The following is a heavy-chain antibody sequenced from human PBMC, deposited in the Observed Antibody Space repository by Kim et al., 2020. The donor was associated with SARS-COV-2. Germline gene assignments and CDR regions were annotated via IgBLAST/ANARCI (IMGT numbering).Heavy chain of an antibody. D-gene: IGHD6-6*01. CDR2: IYPGDSDT. J-gene: IGHJ4*02. CDR3: ARHGSGCDSSSPSDY. CDR1: GYSFTSYW. Sequence: GESLKISCKGSGYSFTSYWIGWVRQMPGKGLEWMGIIYPGDSDTRYSPSFQGQVTIPADKSISTAYLQWSSLKASDTAMYYCARHGSGCDSSSPSDYWGQGTLVTVSS. V-gene: IGHV5-51*01.